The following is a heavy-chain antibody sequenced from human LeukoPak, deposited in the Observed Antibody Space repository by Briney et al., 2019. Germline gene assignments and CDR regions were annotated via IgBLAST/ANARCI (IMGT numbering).Heavy chain of an antibody. V-gene: IGHV3-20*04. J-gene: IGHJ6*03. CDR1: GFTFDDYG. CDR3: AREIAAAGIWNYYYYYVDV. Sequence: PGGSLRLSCAASGFTFDDYGMSWVRQAPGKGLEWVSGINWNGGSTGYADSVKGRFTISRDNAKNSLYLQMNSLRAEDTALYYCAREIAAAGIWNYYYYYVDVWGKGTTVTVSS. D-gene: IGHD6-13*01. CDR2: INWNGGST.